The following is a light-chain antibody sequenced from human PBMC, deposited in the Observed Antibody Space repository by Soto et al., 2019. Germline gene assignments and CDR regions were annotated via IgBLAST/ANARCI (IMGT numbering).Light chain of an antibody. Sequence: DIQMTQSPSTLSASVGDRVTITCRASQSISTWLAWYQQKRGKAPKRLIYKASGLESGVPSRFSGSGSGTDFTLTISSLQPDDFATYYCQQYNSYSPLTFGGGTKVDIK. CDR1: QSISTW. CDR3: QQYNSYSPLT. V-gene: IGKV1-5*03. J-gene: IGKJ4*01. CDR2: KAS.